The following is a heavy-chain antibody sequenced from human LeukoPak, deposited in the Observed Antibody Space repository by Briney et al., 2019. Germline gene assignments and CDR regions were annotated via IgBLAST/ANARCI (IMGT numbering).Heavy chain of an antibody. D-gene: IGHD2-2*01. CDR3: ARDCSSASCYERGSYFYFYMDI. J-gene: IGHJ6*03. CDR1: VCTFTNYA. CDR2: IIPMSGTI. Sequence: SVNVSCTSSVCTFTNYAFSWVRQAPGQGLEWMGRIIPMSGTIYYAQKFQDRVTITADRSTNTAYMELNSLRSEDTAVIYCARDCSSASCYERGSYFYFYMDIWGSGTTVTVSS. V-gene: IGHV1-69*06.